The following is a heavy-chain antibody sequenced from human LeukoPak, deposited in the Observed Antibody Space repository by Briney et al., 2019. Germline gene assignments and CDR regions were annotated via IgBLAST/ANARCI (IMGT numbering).Heavy chain of an antibody. CDR3: AKRARVVPAAIAYYFDY. Sequence: PGGSLRLSCAASGFIFSCYAMSWVRQAPGKGLEWVSAISGSGGSTYYADSVKGRFTISRDNSKNTLYLQMNSLRAEDTAVYYCAKRARVVPAAIAYYFDYWGQGTLVTVSS. CDR1: GFIFSCYA. V-gene: IGHV3-23*01. J-gene: IGHJ4*02. CDR2: ISGSGGST. D-gene: IGHD2-2*01.